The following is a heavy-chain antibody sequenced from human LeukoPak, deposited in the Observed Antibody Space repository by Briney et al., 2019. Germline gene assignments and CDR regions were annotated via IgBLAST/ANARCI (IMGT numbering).Heavy chain of an antibody. Sequence: PGGSLRLSCAASGFTFSSYWMSWVRQAPGKGLEWVANIKQDGSEKYYVDSEKGRFTISRDNAKNSLYLQMNSLRAEDTAVYYCARDPGRYYYDSSGYYDYWGQGTLVTVSS. D-gene: IGHD3-22*01. J-gene: IGHJ4*02. CDR2: IKQDGSEK. V-gene: IGHV3-7*01. CDR3: ARDPGRYYYDSSGYYDY. CDR1: GFTFSSYW.